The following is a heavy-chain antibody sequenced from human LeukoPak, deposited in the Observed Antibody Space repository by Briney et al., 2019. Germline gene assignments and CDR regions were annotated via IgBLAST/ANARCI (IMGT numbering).Heavy chain of an antibody. CDR1: GFSFSSDW. Sequence: GGSLRLSCAASGFSFSSDWMHWVRQGPGEGLGWVSRINSDGTSTAYADSVKGRFTISRDNAKNTLYLQRNSLRVEDTAVYYCGRALGSPLDSWGQETLVTVSS. V-gene: IGHV3-74*01. J-gene: IGHJ4*02. CDR2: INSDGTST. CDR3: GRALGSPLDS. D-gene: IGHD1-26*01.